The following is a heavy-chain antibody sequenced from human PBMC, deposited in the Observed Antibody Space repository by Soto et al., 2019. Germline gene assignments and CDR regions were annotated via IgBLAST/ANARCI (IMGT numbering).Heavy chain of an antibody. CDR3: AKDRTITMIVVPHAFDI. CDR1: GFTSSSYA. Sequence: QPGGSLRLSCAASGFTSSSYAMSWVRQAPEKGLEWVSGISGSGGSTYYADTVKGRFTISRDNSKNTLYLQMNSLRAEDTVVYYCAKDRTITMIVVPHAFDIWGRGTMVTVSS. D-gene: IGHD3-22*01. V-gene: IGHV3-23*01. J-gene: IGHJ3*02. CDR2: ISGSGGST.